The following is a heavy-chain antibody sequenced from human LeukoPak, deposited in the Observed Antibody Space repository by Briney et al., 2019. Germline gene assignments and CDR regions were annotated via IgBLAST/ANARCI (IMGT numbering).Heavy chain of an antibody. CDR1: GFTFSSYA. Sequence: GGSLRLSCAASGFTFSSYAMSWVRQAPGKGLEWVSAISGSGGSTYYADSVKGRFTISRDNSKNTLYLRMNSLRAEDTAVYYCAKGRITGYSSGWYYYWGQGTLVTVSS. V-gene: IGHV3-23*01. CDR2: ISGSGGST. CDR3: AKGRITGYSSGWYYY. D-gene: IGHD6-19*01. J-gene: IGHJ4*02.